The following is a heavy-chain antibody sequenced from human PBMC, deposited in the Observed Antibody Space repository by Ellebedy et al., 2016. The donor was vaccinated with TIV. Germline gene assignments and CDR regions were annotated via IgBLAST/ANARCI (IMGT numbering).Heavy chain of an antibody. J-gene: IGHJ6*02. Sequence: ASVQVSCXASGYTFTGYYMHWVRQAPGQGLEWMGWINPNSGGTNYAQKFQGWVTMTRDTSISTAYMELSRLRSDDTAVYYCARGDGYNYYYGMDVWGQGTTVTVSS. CDR3: ARGDGYNYYYGMDV. V-gene: IGHV1-2*04. D-gene: IGHD5-24*01. CDR1: GYTFTGYY. CDR2: INPNSGGT.